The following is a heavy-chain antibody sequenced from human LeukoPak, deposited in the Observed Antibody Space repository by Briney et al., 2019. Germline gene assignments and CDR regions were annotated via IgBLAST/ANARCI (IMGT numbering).Heavy chain of an antibody. D-gene: IGHD3-3*01. CDR1: GYTFTSYD. CDR3: ARWSGYYSRFDY. CDR2: MNPNSGNT. Sequence: ASVKVSCKASGYTFTSYDINWVRQATGQGLEWMGWMNPNSGNTDYAQKFQGRVTMTRNTSISTAYMELSSLRSEDTAMYYWARWSGYYSRFDYWGQGALVTVSS. J-gene: IGHJ4*02. V-gene: IGHV1-8*01.